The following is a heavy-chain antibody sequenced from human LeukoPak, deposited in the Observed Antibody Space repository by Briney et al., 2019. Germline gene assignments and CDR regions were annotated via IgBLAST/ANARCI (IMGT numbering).Heavy chain of an antibody. CDR3: ARDGSSWYFGY. V-gene: IGHV3-30*03. CDR1: GFTFSNYG. CDR2: ISYDGSNK. Sequence: GRSLRLSCAASGFTFSNYGMHWVRQAPGKGLEWVAVISYDGSNKYYADSVKGRFTISRDNSKNTLYLQMNSLRAEDTAVYYCARDGSSWYFGYWGQGTLVTVSS. J-gene: IGHJ4*02. D-gene: IGHD6-13*01.